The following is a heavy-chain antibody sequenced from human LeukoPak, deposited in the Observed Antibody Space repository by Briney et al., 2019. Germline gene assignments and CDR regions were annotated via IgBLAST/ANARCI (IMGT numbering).Heavy chain of an antibody. D-gene: IGHD3-22*01. Sequence: PSETLSLTCTVSGGSISSSSYYWGWIRQPPGKGLEWIGSIYYSGSTYYNPSLKSRVTISVDTSKNQFSLKLSSVTAADTAVYYCRYYDSSGYYLDYFDYWGQGTLVTVSS. J-gene: IGHJ4*02. V-gene: IGHV4-39*01. CDR1: GGSISSSSYY. CDR2: IYYSGST. CDR3: RYYDSSGYYLDYFDY.